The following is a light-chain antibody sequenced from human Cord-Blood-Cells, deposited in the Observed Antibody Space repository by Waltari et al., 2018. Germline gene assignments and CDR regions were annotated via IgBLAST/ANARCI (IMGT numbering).Light chain of an antibody. Sequence: DIVMTQSPDSLAVSLGERATINCKSSQSVFYSSNNKNYLAWYQQKPGQPPKLLIYWASTRESGVPHLFSGSGSGTDFTLTISSLQAEDVAVYYCQQYYSTPPTFGQGTKVEIK. CDR2: WAS. CDR1: QSVFYSSNNKNY. CDR3: QQYYSTPPT. J-gene: IGKJ1*01. V-gene: IGKV4-1*01.